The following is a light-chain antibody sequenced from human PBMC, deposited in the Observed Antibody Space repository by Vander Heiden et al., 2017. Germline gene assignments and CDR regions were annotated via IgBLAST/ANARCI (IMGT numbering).Light chain of an antibody. CDR3: SSYTSSSLKV. Sequence: QSALTQPASVSGSPGQSITISCTGTSSDVGGYNYVSWYQQHPGKAPKLMIYEVSNRPSGVSNRFSGSKSGNTASLTISGLQAEDEADYYCSSYTSSSLKVFGGGTKLTGL. CDR2: EVS. J-gene: IGLJ2*01. CDR1: SSDVGGYNY. V-gene: IGLV2-14*01.